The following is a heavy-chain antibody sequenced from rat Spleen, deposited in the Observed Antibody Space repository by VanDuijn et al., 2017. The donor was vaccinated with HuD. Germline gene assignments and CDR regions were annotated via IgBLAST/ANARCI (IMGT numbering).Heavy chain of an antibody. V-gene: IGHV5-17*01. D-gene: IGHD1-5*01. CDR3: TTAGRYGDYFDY. J-gene: IGHJ2*01. CDR2: IFYDGSST. CDR1: GFTFSDYA. Sequence: EVQLVESGGGLVQPGRSLKLSCAASGFTFSDYAMAWVRQAPKKGLEWVATIFYDGSSTYYRDSVKGRFTISRDNAKSTLYLQMDSLRSEDTATYYCTTAGRYGDYFDYWGQGVMVTVSS.